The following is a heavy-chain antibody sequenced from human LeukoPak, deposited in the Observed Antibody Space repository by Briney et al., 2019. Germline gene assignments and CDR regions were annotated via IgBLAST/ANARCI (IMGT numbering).Heavy chain of an antibody. J-gene: IGHJ4*02. D-gene: IGHD3-22*01. CDR3: ARERYYDSSGYYQGPFDY. CDR2: INPSGGST. Sequence: ASVKVSCKASGYTFTTYYVHWVRQAPGQGLEWMGIINPSGGSTTYAQKFRGRLTMTRDMSTSTVYMELSSLRSEDTAVYYCARERYYDSSGYYQGPFDYWGQGTLVTVSS. CDR1: GYTFTTYY. V-gene: IGHV1-46*01.